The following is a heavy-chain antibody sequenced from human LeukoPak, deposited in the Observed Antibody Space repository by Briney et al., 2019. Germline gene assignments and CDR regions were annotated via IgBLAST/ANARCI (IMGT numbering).Heavy chain of an antibody. V-gene: IGHV3-23*01. CDR1: GFTFSSYD. J-gene: IGHJ3*02. D-gene: IGHD6-19*01. Sequence: PGGSLRLSCAASGFTFSSYDMSWVRQAPGKGLEWVSAISGSGGSTYYADSVKGRFTISRDNSKNTLYLQMNSLRAEDTAVYYCAKDSLGYSSGFDAFDIWGQGTMVTVSS. CDR2: ISGSGGST. CDR3: AKDSLGYSSGFDAFDI.